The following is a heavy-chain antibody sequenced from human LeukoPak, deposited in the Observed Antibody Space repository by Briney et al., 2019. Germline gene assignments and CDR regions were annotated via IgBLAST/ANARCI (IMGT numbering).Heavy chain of an antibody. CDR1: GFTFSSYE. D-gene: IGHD3-10*02. CDR2: ISSSGRTI. V-gene: IGHV3-48*03. CDR3: AELGITMIGGV. J-gene: IGHJ6*04. Sequence: GGSLRLFCAASGFTFSSYEMNWVRQAPGKGLEWVSYISSSGRTIYYAASVKGRFTISRDNAKISLYLQMNSLRAEDTAVYYCAELGITMIGGVWGKGTTVSISS.